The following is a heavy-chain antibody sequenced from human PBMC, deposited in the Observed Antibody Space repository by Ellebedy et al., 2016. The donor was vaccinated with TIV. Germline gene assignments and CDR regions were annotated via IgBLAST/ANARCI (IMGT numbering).Heavy chain of an antibody. V-gene: IGHV4-34*01. Sequence: SETLSLTXAVYGGSFSGYYWSWIRQPPGKGLEWIGEINHSGSTNYNPSLKSRVTISVDTSKNQFSLKLSSVTAADTAVYYCARDGRGGSWFNPWGQGTLVTVSS. CDR1: GGSFSGYY. CDR2: INHSGST. CDR3: ARDGRGGSWFNP. D-gene: IGHD1-26*01. J-gene: IGHJ5*02.